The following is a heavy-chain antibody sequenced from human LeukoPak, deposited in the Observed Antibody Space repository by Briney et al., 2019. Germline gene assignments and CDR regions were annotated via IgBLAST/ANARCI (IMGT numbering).Heavy chain of an antibody. J-gene: IGHJ6*03. V-gene: IGHV3-9*01. CDR2: ISWNSGSI. CDR1: GFTFDDYA. CDR3: ARDRSYMDV. Sequence: GGSLRLSCAASGFTFDDYAMHWVRQAPGKGLEWVSGISWNSGSIGYADSVKGRFTISRDNAKNSLYLQMNSLRAEDTAVYYCARDRSYMDVWGQGTTVTVSS.